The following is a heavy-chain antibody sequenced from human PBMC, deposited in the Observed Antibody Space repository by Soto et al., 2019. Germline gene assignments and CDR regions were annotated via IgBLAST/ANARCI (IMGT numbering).Heavy chain of an antibody. J-gene: IGHJ4*02. CDR3: AHSPYSRHRGTFDY. CDR1: GFSLSTSGVG. D-gene: IGHD6-13*01. Sequence: SGPTLVNPTQTLTLTCTFSGFSLSTSGVGVGWIRQPPGKPLEWLALIYWDDDNRYSPSLKSRLTVTRDTSRNQVVLTMTNMDPVDTATYYCAHSPYSRHRGTFDYWGQGTLVTVSS. CDR2: IYWDDDN. V-gene: IGHV2-5*02.